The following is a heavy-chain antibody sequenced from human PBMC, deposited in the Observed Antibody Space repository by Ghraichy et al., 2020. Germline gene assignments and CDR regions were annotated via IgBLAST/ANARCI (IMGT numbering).Heavy chain of an antibody. CDR1: GFTFSSYS. D-gene: IGHD6-13*01. Sequence: GESLNISCAASGFTFSSYSMNWVRQAPGKGLEWVSYISSSSSTIYYADSVKGRFTISRDNAKNSLYLQMNSLRDEDTAVYYCARDRVAAAGSGIQGYWGQGTLVTVSS. J-gene: IGHJ4*02. V-gene: IGHV3-48*02. CDR3: ARDRVAAAGSGIQGY. CDR2: ISSSSSTI.